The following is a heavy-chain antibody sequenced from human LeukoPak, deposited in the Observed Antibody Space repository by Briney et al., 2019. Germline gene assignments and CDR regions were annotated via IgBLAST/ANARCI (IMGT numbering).Heavy chain of an antibody. CDR2: ISWNSGSI. J-gene: IGHJ4*02. Sequence: GGSLRLSCAASGFTFDDYAMHWVRQAPGKGLEWVSGISWNSGSIGYADSVKGRFTISRDNAKNSLYLQMNSLRAEGTAVYYCAKGGIAAPFDYWGQGTLVTVSS. CDR3: AKGGIAAPFDY. V-gene: IGHV3-9*01. CDR1: GFTFDDYA. D-gene: IGHD6-13*01.